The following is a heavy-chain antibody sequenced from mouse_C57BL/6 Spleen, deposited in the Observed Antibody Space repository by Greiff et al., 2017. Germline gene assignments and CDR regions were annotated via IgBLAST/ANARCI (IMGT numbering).Heavy chain of an antibody. D-gene: IGHD1-1*01. CDR2: ISYDGSN. J-gene: IGHJ3*01. V-gene: IGHV3-6*01. CDR1: GYSITSGYY. CDR3: ARDYYGSSSAWFAY. Sequence: EVQLQESGPGLVKPSRSLSLTCSVTGYSITSGYYWNWIRQFPGNKLEWMGYISYDGSNNYNPSLKNRISITRDTSKNQFFLKLNSVTTEDTATYYCARDYYGSSSAWFAYWGQGTLVTVSA.